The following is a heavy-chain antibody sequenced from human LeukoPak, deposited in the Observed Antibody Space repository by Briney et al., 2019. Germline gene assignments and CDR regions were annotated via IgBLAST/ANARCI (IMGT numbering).Heavy chain of an antibody. CDR3: ARAYSYGPDY. D-gene: IGHD5-18*01. CDR2: ISSSSSYT. J-gene: IGHJ4*02. CDR1: GFTFSDYY. Sequence: GGSLRLSCAVSGFTFSDYYMSWIRRAPGKGLEWVSYISSSSSYTNYADSVKGRFTISRDNAKNSLHLQMNSLRAEDTAVYYCARAYSYGPDYWGQGTLVTVSS. V-gene: IGHV3-11*03.